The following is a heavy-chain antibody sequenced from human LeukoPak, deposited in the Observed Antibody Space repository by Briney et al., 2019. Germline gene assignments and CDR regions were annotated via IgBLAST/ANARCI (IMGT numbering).Heavy chain of an antibody. D-gene: IGHD3-10*01. CDR3: AKDVALNYYNSGSYLGY. CDR1: GFTFDDYA. V-gene: IGHV3-9*01. J-gene: IGHJ4*02. CDR2: ISWNSGSI. Sequence: PGGSLRLSCAASGFTFDDYAMHWVRQAPGKGLEWVSGISWNSGSIGYADSVKGRFTISRDNAKNSLYLQMDSLRPEDTALYYCAKDVALNYYNSGSYLGYWGQGTLVTVSS.